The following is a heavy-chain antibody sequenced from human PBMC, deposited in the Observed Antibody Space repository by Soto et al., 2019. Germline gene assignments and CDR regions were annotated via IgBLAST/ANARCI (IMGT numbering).Heavy chain of an antibody. CDR1: GFTFRSYA. CDR2: ISGSGGST. CDR3: EKEAAAGNKIYYYYFYGLDV. D-gene: IGHD6-25*01. V-gene: IGHV3-23*01. J-gene: IGHJ6*02. Sequence: EVELLESGGGLEQPGGSLRLSCAASGFTFRSYAMSWVRQAPGKGLEWVSGISGSGGSTYYADSVKGRFRISRDNSNKTVYLEMNNLRVDDTAVYHCEKEAAAGNKIYYYYFYGLDVWGQGTTVTVSS.